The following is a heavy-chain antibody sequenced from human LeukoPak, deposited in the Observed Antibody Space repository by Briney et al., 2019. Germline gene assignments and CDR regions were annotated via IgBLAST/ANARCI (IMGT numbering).Heavy chain of an antibody. Sequence: GGSLRLSCAASGFTFSSYAMSWVRQAPGKGLEWVSAIIGSGSSTYYADSVKGRFTISRDNSKNTLFLQMNSLRAEDTAVYYCAKDRAQQLVLDFWGQGALVTVSS. D-gene: IGHD6-13*01. J-gene: IGHJ4*02. CDR2: IIGSGSST. CDR3: AKDRAQQLVLDF. V-gene: IGHV3-23*01. CDR1: GFTFSSYA.